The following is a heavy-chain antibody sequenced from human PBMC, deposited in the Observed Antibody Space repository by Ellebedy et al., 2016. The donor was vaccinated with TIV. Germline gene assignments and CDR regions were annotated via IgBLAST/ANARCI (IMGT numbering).Heavy chain of an antibody. CDR2: ISGSGGST. CDR1: GFTFANHA. CDR3: AQEARSSSGWYIVY. J-gene: IGHJ4*02. Sequence: PGGSLRPSCAASGFTFANHAMTWVRQAPGEGLEWVSSISGSGGSTHYADSVKGQFTISRDNSKNTVYLQMNNLRAADTAVYYCAQEARSSSGWYIVYWGQGTLVTVSS. V-gene: IGHV3-23*01. D-gene: IGHD6-19*01.